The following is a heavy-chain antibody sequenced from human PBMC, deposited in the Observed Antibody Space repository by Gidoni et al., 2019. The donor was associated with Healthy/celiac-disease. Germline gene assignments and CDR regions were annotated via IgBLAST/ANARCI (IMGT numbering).Heavy chain of an antibody. D-gene: IGHD1-26*01. J-gene: IGHJ6*02. CDR2: ISGSVGST. CDR1: GLTCSSYA. V-gene: IGHV3-23*04. Sequence: EVQRVESGGGLVQPGGSLRPSCAAAGLTCSSYAMIWVRQAPGKGLGWVSAISGSVGSTYYADSVTCRFSISRDNSKNTLYLQMNILRAEDTAVYYCAKWAGATYYYGMDVWGQGTTVTVSS. CDR3: AKWAGATYYYGMDV.